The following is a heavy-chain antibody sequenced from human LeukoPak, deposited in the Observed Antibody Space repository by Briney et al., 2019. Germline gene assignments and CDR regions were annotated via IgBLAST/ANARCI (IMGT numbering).Heavy chain of an antibody. CDR2: ISAYNGNT. J-gene: IGHJ6*02. D-gene: IGHD6-19*01. V-gene: IGHV1-18*01. CDR1: GYTFTSYG. Sequence: ASVKVSCKASGYTFTSYGISWVRQAPGQGLEWMGWISAYNGNTNYAQKLQGRVTMTTDTSTSTAYMELRSLRSDDTAVYYCARDGSYSSGWYDYYYGMDVWGQGTTVTVSS. CDR3: ARDGSYSSGWYDYYYGMDV.